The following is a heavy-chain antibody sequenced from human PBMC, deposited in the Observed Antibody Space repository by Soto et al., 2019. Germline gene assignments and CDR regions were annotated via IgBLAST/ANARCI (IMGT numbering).Heavy chain of an antibody. CDR1: GGTFSNSG. Sequence: QVQLVQSGAEVKKPGSSVKVSCKASGGTFSNSGITWVRQAPGQGLEWMGGISPFFGTPNYAQKFQGRVTITAGESTSTAYMELSSLRSEDTAVYYCARGTSGIYYSFDSWGQGTLVTVSS. CDR3: ARGTSGIYYSFDS. CDR2: ISPFFGTP. V-gene: IGHV1-69*01. J-gene: IGHJ4*02. D-gene: IGHD3-10*01.